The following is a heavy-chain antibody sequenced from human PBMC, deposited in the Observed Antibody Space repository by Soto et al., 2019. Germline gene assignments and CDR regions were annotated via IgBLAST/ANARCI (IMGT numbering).Heavy chain of an antibody. Sequence: ASVKVSCKASGYTFTSYAMHWVRQAPGQRLEWMGWINAGNGNTKYSQKFQGRVTITRDPSASTAYMELSSLRSEDTAVYYCARDLRSGWYYFDYWGQGTLVTVSS. J-gene: IGHJ4*02. V-gene: IGHV1-3*01. CDR1: GYTFTSYA. D-gene: IGHD6-19*01. CDR2: INAGNGNT. CDR3: ARDLRSGWYYFDY.